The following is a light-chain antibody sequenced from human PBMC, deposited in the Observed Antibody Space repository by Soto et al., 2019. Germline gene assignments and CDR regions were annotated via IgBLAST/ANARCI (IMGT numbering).Light chain of an antibody. CDR1: QTISNF. J-gene: IGKJ1*01. CDR2: AAS. V-gene: IGKV1-39*01. Sequence: DIQMTQSPSSLSAFVGDRITITCRASQTISNFLNWYQQKPGKPPRLVIYAASTLQGGVPSRFSGSGSGTDFTLTISSLRPEDFATYYCQQSFNGPRTFDQGTKVEAK. CDR3: QQSFNGPRT.